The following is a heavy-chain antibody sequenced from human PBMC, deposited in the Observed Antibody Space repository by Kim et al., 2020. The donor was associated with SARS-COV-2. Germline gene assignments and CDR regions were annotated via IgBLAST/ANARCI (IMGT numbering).Heavy chain of an antibody. CDR1: GFTFSSYD. V-gene: IGHV3-30-3*01. J-gene: IGHJ6*02. Sequence: GGSLRLSCAASGFTFSSYDLYWVRQAPGKGLEWVALTSYGESNNYYADSVKGRLTISRDNSKNTLYLQMNSLRLEDTAVYYCVRGIYMTTGILGAGVWGQGTTVTVSS. CDR3: VRGIYMTTGILGAGV. D-gene: IGHD4-4*01. CDR2: TSYGESNN.